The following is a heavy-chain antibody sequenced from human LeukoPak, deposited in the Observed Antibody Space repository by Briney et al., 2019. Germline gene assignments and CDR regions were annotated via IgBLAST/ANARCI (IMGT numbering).Heavy chain of an antibody. V-gene: IGHV1-2*02. CDR2: INPNSGGT. CDR1: GYTFTGYY. D-gene: IGHD5-18*01. Sequence: ASVKVSCKASGYTFTGYYMHWVRQAPGQGLEWMGGINPNSGGTNYAQKFQGRVTMTRDTSISTAYMELSRLRSDDTAVYYCARERQSGYSYGYPTHFDYWGQGTLVTVSS. CDR3: ARERQSGYSYGYPTHFDY. J-gene: IGHJ4*02.